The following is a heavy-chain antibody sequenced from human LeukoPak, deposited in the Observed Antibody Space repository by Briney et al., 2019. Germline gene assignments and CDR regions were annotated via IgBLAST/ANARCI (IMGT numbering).Heavy chain of an antibody. CDR1: GLTFGTYA. CDR2: LSPGGGDT. J-gene: IGHJ4*02. V-gene: IGHV3-23*01. CDR3: AKDLAGSGSYSFDY. Sequence: GGSLRLSCATSGLTFGTYAMSWVRQAPGKGLEWVSTLSPGGGDTYYAVSVKGRFTISRDNSKNTLYLQMNSLRAEDTAVYYCAKDLAGSGSYSFDYWGQGTLVTVSS. D-gene: IGHD1-26*01.